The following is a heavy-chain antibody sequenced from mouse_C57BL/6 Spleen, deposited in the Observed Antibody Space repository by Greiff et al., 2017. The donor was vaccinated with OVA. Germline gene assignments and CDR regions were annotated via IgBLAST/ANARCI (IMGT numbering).Heavy chain of an antibody. D-gene: IGHD3-1*01. Sequence: VQLQQSGAELVKPGASVKISCKASGYAFSSYWMNWVKQRPGQGLEWIGQIYPGDGDTNYNGKFKGKATLTADKSSSTAYMQLSSLTSEDSAVYFCARQPSGYAMDYWGQGTSVTVSS. CDR3: ARQPSGYAMDY. CDR1: GYAFSSYW. V-gene: IGHV1-80*01. J-gene: IGHJ4*01. CDR2: IYPGDGDT.